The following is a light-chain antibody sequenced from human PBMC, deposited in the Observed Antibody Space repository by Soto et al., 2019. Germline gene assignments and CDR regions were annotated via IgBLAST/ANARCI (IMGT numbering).Light chain of an antibody. CDR3: QQYGDLPWT. V-gene: IGKV3-20*01. CDR2: GAS. J-gene: IGKJ1*01. CDR1: QAVSSNY. Sequence: ELTQSPGTLSSSPGERSTLSCRASQAVSSNYLAWYQQKPGQAPRLLISGASVRATGVPDRFSGRGSGTDFTLTSDRLESEDVAVYCCQQYGDLPWTFGQGTKVDIK.